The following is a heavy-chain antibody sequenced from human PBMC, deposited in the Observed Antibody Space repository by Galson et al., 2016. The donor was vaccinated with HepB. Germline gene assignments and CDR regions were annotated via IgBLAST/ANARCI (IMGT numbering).Heavy chain of an antibody. J-gene: IGHJ3*02. CDR3: AHRFSDPAHGSCDI. CDR2: IYWDDDK. CDR1: GFSLSTSGVG. V-gene: IGHV2-5*02. Sequence: PALVKPTQTLTLTCTFSGFSLSTSGVGVGWVRQPPGKALEWLALIYWDDDKRYSPSLNSRLTITKDTSKNQVVLTMTNMDPVYTATYYCAHRFSDPAHGSCDIWGQGTVVTVAS. D-gene: IGHD2-2*01.